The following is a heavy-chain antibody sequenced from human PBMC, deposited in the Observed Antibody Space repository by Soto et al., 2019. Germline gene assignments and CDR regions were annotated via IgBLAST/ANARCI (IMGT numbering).Heavy chain of an antibody. CDR3: AREFEVPAASGAPVRYYYYYYMDV. CDR1: GYTFTSYD. D-gene: IGHD2-2*01. J-gene: IGHJ6*03. CDR2: MNPNSGNT. V-gene: IGHV1-8*01. Sequence: GASVKASCKASGYTFTSYDINWVRQATGQGLEWMGWMNPNSGNTGYAQKFQGRVTMTRNTSISTAYMELSSLRSEDTAVYYCAREFEVPAASGAPVRYYYYYYMDVWGKGTTVTVSS.